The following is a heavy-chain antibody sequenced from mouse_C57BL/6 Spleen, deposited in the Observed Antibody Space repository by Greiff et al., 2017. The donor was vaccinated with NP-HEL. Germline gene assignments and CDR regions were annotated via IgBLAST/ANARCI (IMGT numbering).Heavy chain of an antibody. D-gene: IGHD2-4*01. CDR2: IDPSDSET. J-gene: IGHJ2*01. CDR1: GYTFTSYW. V-gene: IGHV1-52*01. CDR3: ARSGIYYDYDGGSFDD. Sequence: QVQLKQPGAELVRPGSSVKLSCKASGYTFTSYWMHWVKQRPIQGLEWIGNIDPSDSETHYNQKFKDKATLTVDKSSSTAYMQLSSLTSEDSAVYYGARSGIYYDYDGGSFDDWGQGTTLTVSS.